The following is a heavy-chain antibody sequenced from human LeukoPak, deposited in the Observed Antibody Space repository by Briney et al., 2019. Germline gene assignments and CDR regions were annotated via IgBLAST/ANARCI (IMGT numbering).Heavy chain of an antibody. CDR3: ARDRSSTWSLDY. Sequence: GGSLRLSCAAYGFTFSSYGMHWVRQAPGKGLEWVAFIRYDGSNKYYADSVKGRFTISRDNSKNSLYLQMNSLRADDTAVYYCARDRSSTWSLDYWGQGTLVTVSS. CDR1: GFTFSSYG. CDR2: IRYDGSNK. D-gene: IGHD6-13*01. J-gene: IGHJ4*02. V-gene: IGHV3-30*02.